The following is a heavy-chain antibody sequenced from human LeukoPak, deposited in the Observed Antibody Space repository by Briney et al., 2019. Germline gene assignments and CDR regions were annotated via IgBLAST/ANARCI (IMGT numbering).Heavy chain of an antibody. CDR2: IYHNGST. Sequence: PSQTLSLTCAVSGGSISSGGYSWSWIRQPPGKGLEWIGYIYHNGSTYYNPSLKSRVTISVDRSKNQFSLKLSSVTAADTAVYYCARGILWFGELLSWFDPWGQGTLVTVSS. J-gene: IGHJ5*02. D-gene: IGHD3-10*01. CDR1: GGSISSGGYS. CDR3: ARGILWFGELLSWFDP. V-gene: IGHV4-30-2*01.